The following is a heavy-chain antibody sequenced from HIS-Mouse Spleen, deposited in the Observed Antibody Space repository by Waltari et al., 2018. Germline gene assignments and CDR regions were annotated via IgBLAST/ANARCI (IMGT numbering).Heavy chain of an antibody. D-gene: IGHD6-13*01. CDR3: AREIPYSSSWYDWYFDL. CDR1: GGSISSSSYY. V-gene: IGHV4-39*07. CDR2: INYSGST. Sequence: QLQLQESGPGLVKPSETLSLTCTVSGGSISSSSYYWGWIRQPPGKGLEWIWSINYSGSTYSNPALKSRVTISVDTSKNQFSLKLSSVTAADTAVYYCAREIPYSSSWYDWYFDLWGRGTLVTVSS. J-gene: IGHJ2*01.